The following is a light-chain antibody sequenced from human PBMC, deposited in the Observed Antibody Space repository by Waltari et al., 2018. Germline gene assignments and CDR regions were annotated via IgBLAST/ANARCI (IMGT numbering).Light chain of an antibody. CDR2: AAS. V-gene: IGKV3-15*01. CDR3: QHYHQWPPYT. CDR1: QTISYD. J-gene: IGKJ2*01. Sequence: EIVLTQSPSTLSVSPGERAILSCRASQTISYDLAWYQQRPGQPPRLLIYAASARAAAIPVRFSGSGSGTEFTLTISGLQSEDFAVYYCQHYHQWPPYTFGQGTKVE.